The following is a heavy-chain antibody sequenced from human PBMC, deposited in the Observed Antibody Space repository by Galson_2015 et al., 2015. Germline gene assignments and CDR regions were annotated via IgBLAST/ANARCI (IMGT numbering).Heavy chain of an antibody. D-gene: IGHD2-15*01. CDR3: ASDNCSGGSCYSESGFDY. J-gene: IGHJ4*02. V-gene: IGHV1-69*13. CDR2: IIPIFGTA. CDR1: GGTFSSYA. Sequence: SVKVSCKASGGTFSSYAISWVRQAPGQGLEWMGGIIPIFGTANYAQKFQGRVTITADESTSTAYMELSSLRSEDTAVYYCASDNCSGGSCYSESGFDYWGQGTLVTVSS.